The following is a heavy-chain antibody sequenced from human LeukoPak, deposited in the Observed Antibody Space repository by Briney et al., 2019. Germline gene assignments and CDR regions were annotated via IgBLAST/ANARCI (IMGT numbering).Heavy chain of an antibody. Sequence: SETLSLTCTVSGGSISSSSYYWGWIRQPPGRGLEWIGSIYYSGSTYYNPSLKSRVTISVDMSKNQFSLKLSSVTAADTAVYYCARGKLEDYDFWSGYNYYYMDVWGKGTTVTVSS. CDR3: ARGKLEDYDFWSGYNYYYMDV. D-gene: IGHD3-3*01. CDR2: IYYSGST. J-gene: IGHJ6*03. V-gene: IGHV4-39*07. CDR1: GGSISSSSYY.